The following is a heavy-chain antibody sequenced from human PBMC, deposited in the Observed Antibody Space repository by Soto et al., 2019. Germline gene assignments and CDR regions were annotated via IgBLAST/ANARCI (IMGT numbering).Heavy chain of an antibody. J-gene: IGHJ5*02. CDR2: IYYSGST. V-gene: IGHV4-31*03. CDR3: ARHRGTRFGELTPRWFDP. CDR1: GVSIPNGGYY. D-gene: IGHD3-10*01. Sequence: PSETLSLTCTVSGVSIPNGGYYWSWIRQHPGPGLEWIGYIYYSGSTYYNPSLKSRVTISLDTSQNQFSLKLSSVTAADTAVYYCARHRGTRFGELTPRWFDPWGQGTLVTVSS.